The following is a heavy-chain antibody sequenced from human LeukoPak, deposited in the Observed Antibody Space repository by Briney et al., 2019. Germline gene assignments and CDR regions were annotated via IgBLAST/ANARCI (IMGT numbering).Heavy chain of an antibody. V-gene: IGHV1-46*01. Sequence: ASVKVSCKASGYTFTSYYMHWVRQGPGQGLEWMGIINPSGGSTSYAQKFQGRVTMTRDTSTSTVYMELSSLRSEDTAVYYCARSFYYDSSGYHYLDYWGQGTLVTVSS. CDR3: ARSFYYDSSGYHYLDY. CDR1: GYTFTSYY. D-gene: IGHD3-22*01. J-gene: IGHJ4*02. CDR2: INPSGGST.